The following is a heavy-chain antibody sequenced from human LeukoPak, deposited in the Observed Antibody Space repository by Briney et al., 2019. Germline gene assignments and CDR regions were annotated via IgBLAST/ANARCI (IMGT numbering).Heavy chain of an antibody. Sequence: PGGSLRLSCAASGFSFGSHAMSWVRQAPGKGLEWVSVISNSGAVTHYADSVKGRFTISRDKSNNMLYLQMDNLSAEDTAIYYCVKGGRICSSSTCGVDYWGQGTLVTVSS. CDR2: ISNSGAVT. D-gene: IGHD2-2*01. CDR3: VKGGRICSSSTCGVDY. V-gene: IGHV3-23*01. CDR1: GFSFGSHA. J-gene: IGHJ4*02.